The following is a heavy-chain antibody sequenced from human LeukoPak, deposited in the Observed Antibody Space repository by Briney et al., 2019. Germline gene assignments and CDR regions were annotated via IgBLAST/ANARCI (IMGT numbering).Heavy chain of an antibody. D-gene: IGHD5-12*01. V-gene: IGHV4-59*01. J-gene: IGHJ6*02. CDR3: ARIHSGYPYYYGMDV. Sequence: SETLSLTCTVSGGSISTYYWSWIRQPPGKGLEWIGYIYYSGSTNYNPSLKSRVTISVDTSKNQFSLKLSSVTAADTAVYFCARIHSGYPYYYGMDVWGQGTTVTVSS. CDR2: IYYSGST. CDR1: GGSISTYY.